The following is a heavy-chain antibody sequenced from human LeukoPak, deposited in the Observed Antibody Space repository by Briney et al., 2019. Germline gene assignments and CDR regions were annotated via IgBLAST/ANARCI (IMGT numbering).Heavy chain of an antibody. CDR3: ARGWVPGSFDY. CDR2: IYYSGST. J-gene: IGHJ4*02. D-gene: IGHD3-10*01. V-gene: IGHV4-59*01. CDR1: GGSISSYY. Sequence: SETLSLTCTVSGGSISSYYWSWIRQPPGKGLEWIGYIYYSGSTNYNPSLKSRVTISVDTSKNQLSLKLSSVTAADTAVYYCARGWVPGSFDYWGQGTLVTVSS.